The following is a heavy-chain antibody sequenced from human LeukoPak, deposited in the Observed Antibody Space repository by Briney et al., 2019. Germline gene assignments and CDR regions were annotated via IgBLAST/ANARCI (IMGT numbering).Heavy chain of an antibody. CDR1: GGSISSDTYY. V-gene: IGHV4-61*02. CDR2: IYTSGST. J-gene: IGHJ4*02. CDR3: ARDFRD. D-gene: IGHD3-10*01. Sequence: SETLSLTCTVSGGSISSDTYYWTWIRPPAGKGLEWIGLIYTSGSTNYNPSLKSRVTISIDTSKNQRSLKLTSVTAADTAVYYCARDFRDWGQGTLVTVSS.